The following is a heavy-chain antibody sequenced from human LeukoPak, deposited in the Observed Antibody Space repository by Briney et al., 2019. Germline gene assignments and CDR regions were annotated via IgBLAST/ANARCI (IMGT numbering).Heavy chain of an antibody. D-gene: IGHD3-3*02. CDR2: INHSGST. CDR1: GGSFSGYY. V-gene: IGHV4-34*01. CDR3: ASSQSIFGVVQYYYYMDV. Sequence: SETLSPTCAVYGGSFSGYYWSWIRQPPGKGLEWIGEINHSGSTNYNPSLKSRVTISVDTSKNQFSLKLSSVTAADTAVYYCASSQSIFGVVQYYYYMDVWGKGTTVTVSS. J-gene: IGHJ6*03.